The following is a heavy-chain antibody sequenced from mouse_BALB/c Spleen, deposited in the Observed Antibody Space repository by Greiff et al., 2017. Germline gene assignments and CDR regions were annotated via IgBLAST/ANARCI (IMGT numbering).Heavy chain of an antibody. Sequence: QVQLQQSGAELAKPGASVKMSCKASGYTFTSYWMHWVKQRPGQGLEWIGYINPSTGYTEYNQKFKDKATLTADKSSSTAYMQLSSLTSEDSAVYYCARVGYRYYFDYWGQGTTLTVSS. V-gene: IGHV1-7*01. CDR3: ARVGYRYYFDY. J-gene: IGHJ2*01. D-gene: IGHD2-14*01. CDR2: INPSTGYT. CDR1: GYTFTSYW.